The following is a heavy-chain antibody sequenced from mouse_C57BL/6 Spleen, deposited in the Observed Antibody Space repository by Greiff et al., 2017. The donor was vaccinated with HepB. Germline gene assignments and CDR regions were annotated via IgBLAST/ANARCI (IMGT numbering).Heavy chain of an antibody. D-gene: IGHD2-14*01. V-gene: IGHV1-80*01. J-gene: IGHJ2*01. Sequence: QVKLQQSGAELVKPGASVKISCKASGYAFSSYWMNWVKQRPGKGLEWIGQIYPGDGDTNYNGKFKGKATLTADKSSSTAYMQLSSLTSEDSAVYFCARQAYYRGYYFDYWGQGTTLTVSS. CDR3: ARQAYYRGYYFDY. CDR2: IYPGDGDT. CDR1: GYAFSSYW.